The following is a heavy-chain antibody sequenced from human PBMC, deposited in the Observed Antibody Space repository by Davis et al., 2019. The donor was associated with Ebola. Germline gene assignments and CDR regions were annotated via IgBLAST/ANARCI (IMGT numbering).Heavy chain of an antibody. CDR3: VKDMGTYYDTMGYTSGGLDH. J-gene: IGHJ4*02. CDR2: ISSSGSTI. Sequence: PGGSLRLSCIGSGFSFSDYYMSWIRQAPGKGLEWVSYISSSGSTIYYADSVKGRFTISSDSARNSLYLQMNSLRPEDTAFYYCVKDMGTYYDTMGYTSGGLDHRGQGALVTVSS. V-gene: IGHV3-11*01. D-gene: IGHD3-16*01. CDR1: GFSFSDYY.